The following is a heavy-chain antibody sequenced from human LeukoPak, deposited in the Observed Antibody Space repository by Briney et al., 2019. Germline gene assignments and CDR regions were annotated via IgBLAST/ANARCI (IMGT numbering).Heavy chain of an antibody. V-gene: IGHV3-48*02. Sequence: GGSLRLSCAASGFTFISYAVTWVRQAPGKGLEWISYISSGSSTIYYADSVKGRFTISRDNAKNSLYLQMNSLRDEDTAIYYCASGGSSGWYYWGQGTLVTVSS. J-gene: IGHJ4*02. CDR2: ISSGSSTI. D-gene: IGHD6-19*01. CDR3: ASGGSSGWYY. CDR1: GFTFISYA.